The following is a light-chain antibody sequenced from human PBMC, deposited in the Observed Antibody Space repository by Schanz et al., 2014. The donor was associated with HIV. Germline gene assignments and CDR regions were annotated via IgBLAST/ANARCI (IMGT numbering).Light chain of an antibody. V-gene: IGLV4-60*03. CDR1: RGHNSYI. CDR3: ETWDSSTRV. CDR2: VEGSGSY. J-gene: IGLJ3*02. Sequence: QSVLTQSSSASASLGSSVKLTCTVTRGHNSYIVAWHQLQPGKAPRYLMKVEGSGSYSKGSGVLDRFSGSSSGADRYLTISNLQSEDEADYYCETWDSSTRVFGGGTKLTVL.